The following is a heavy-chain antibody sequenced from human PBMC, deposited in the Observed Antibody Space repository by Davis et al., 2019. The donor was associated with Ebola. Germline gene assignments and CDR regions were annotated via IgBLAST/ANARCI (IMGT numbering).Heavy chain of an antibody. CDR3: ATDILSQPRD. J-gene: IGHJ4*02. CDR1: GGSISSSTYH. Sequence: PSETLSLTCTVSGGSISSSTYHWVWVRQPPGKGLEWIGSIFHTGATYYSPSLKSRVTMFVDTSKNPFSLNVYSVTAADTAIYYCATDILSQPRDWGQGTLVTVSS. V-gene: IGHV4-39*02. CDR2: IFHTGAT.